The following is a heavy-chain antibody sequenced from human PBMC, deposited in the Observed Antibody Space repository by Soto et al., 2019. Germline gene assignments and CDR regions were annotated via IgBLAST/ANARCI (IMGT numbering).Heavy chain of an antibody. D-gene: IGHD2-15*01. V-gene: IGHV1-46*01. J-gene: IGHJ4*02. Sequence: VSYESTCCTFPSYYIHWVRQAPGQGLEWMGIINPSGGSTSYAQKFQGRVTMTRDTSTSTVYMELSSLRSEDTAVYYCARDGSGGSYEPPTDFDYWGKGTLVTVSP. CDR1: CCTFPSYY. CDR2: INPSGGST. CDR3: ARDGSGGSYEPPTDFDY.